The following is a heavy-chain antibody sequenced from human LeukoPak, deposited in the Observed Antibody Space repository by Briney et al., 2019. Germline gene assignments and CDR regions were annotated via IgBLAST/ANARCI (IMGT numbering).Heavy chain of an antibody. J-gene: IGHJ4*02. CDR1: GDSLISNY. Sequence: PSETLSLTCTVSGDSLISNYWSWIRQPPGKGLEWIGYIYHSGNTNYNPSLKSRVTMSVDTSQNQFSLKLSSVTAADTAMYYRARSRVCSDDWGYFDYWGQGTLVTVSS. D-gene: IGHD2-21*01. CDR2: IYHSGNT. CDR3: ARSRVCSDDWGYFDY. V-gene: IGHV4-59*01.